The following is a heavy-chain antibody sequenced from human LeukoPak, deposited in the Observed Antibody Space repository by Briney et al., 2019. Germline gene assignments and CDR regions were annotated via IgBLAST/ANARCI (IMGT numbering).Heavy chain of an antibody. D-gene: IGHD3-10*01. CDR2: INTNTGNP. V-gene: IGHV7-4-1*02. CDR1: GYTFTSYA. CDR3: AREPRITMVRGVIIHTLDS. J-gene: IGHJ4*02. Sequence: ASVKVSCKASGYTFTSYAMNWVRQAPGQGLEWMGWINTNTGNPTYAQGLTGRFVFSLDTSVSTAYLQISSLKAEDTAVYYCAREPRITMVRGVIIHTLDSWGQGTLVTVSS.